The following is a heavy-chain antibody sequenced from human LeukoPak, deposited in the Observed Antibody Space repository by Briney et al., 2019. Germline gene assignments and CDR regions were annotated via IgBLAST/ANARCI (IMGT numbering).Heavy chain of an antibody. V-gene: IGHV3-74*01. Sequence: GGSLRLSCAASGFTFSNYWVHWVRQVPGKGLVWVSRIGNDGSSTTYADSVKGRFTISRDNAKSTLYLQMNSLRAEDTAVYYCARDGARLDYWGQGTLVTVSS. J-gene: IGHJ4*02. CDR2: IGNDGSST. CDR1: GFTFSNYW. D-gene: IGHD1-26*01. CDR3: ARDGARLDY.